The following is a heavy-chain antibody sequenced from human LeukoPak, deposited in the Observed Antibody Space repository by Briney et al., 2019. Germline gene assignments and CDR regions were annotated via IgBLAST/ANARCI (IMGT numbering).Heavy chain of an antibody. CDR3: ARLYVGATMSTFDY. CDR1: GGSISSYY. CDR2: IYTSGST. Sequence: SETLSLTCTVSGGSISSYYWSWIRQPPGKGLEWIGYIYTSGSTNYNPSLKSRVTISVDTSKNRFSLKLSSVTAADTAVYYCARLYVGATMSTFDYWGQGTLVTVSS. D-gene: IGHD1-26*01. V-gene: IGHV4-4*09. J-gene: IGHJ4*02.